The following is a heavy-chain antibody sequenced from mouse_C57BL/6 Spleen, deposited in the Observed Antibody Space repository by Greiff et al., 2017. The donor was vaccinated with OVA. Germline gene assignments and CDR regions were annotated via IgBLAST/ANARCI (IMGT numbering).Heavy chain of an antibody. Sequence: EVKLQESGGGLVKPGGSLKLSCAASGFTFSDYGMHWVRQAPEKGLEWVAYLSSGSSTIYYADTVKGRFTISRDNAKNTLFLQMTSLRSEDTAMYYCARRNIYDSVDYWGQGTTLTVSS. CDR1: GFTFSDYG. J-gene: IGHJ2*01. CDR3: ARRNIYDSVDY. D-gene: IGHD2-3*01. CDR2: LSSGSSTI. V-gene: IGHV5-17*01.